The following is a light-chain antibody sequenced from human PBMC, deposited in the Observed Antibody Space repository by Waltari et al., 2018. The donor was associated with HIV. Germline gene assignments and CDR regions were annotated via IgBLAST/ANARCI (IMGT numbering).Light chain of an antibody. CDR3: QVWDSTTNHVV. V-gene: IGLV3-21*04. CDR1: NLV. CDR2: DDS. J-gene: IGLJ2*01. Sequence: SSVLTQPPSVSVAPGKTASITCGGTNLVHRYQQKPGQAPVLVIYDDSDRPSGIPERFSGSNSGNTATLTISRVEAGDEADYYCQVWDSTTNHVVFGGGTKLTVL.